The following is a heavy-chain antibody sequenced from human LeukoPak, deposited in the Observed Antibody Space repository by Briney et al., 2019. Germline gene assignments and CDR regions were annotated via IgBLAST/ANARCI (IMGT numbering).Heavy chain of an antibody. J-gene: IGHJ4*02. CDR1: GFTFDDYA. CDR3: AKDRWYDSSGQADY. V-gene: IGHV3-9*01. Sequence: GWALRLSCAASGFTFDDYAMHWVRQAPGKGLEWVSGISWNSGSIGYADSVKGRFTISRDNAKNSLYLQMNSLRAEDTALYYCAKDRWYDSSGQADYWGQGTLVTVSS. CDR2: ISWNSGSI. D-gene: IGHD3-22*01.